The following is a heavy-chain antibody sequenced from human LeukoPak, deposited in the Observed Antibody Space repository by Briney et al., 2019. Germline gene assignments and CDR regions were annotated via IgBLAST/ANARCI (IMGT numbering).Heavy chain of an antibody. D-gene: IGHD2-2*01. Sequence: GGSLRLSCVASKFTSGHSFTNYWMRWVRQAPGKGLEWVANINQDGSETYYVDSVKGRFTMSRDNAKKSVSLQMNSLRADDTAIYYCSAILYHWGRGTLVTVSS. CDR3: SAILYH. J-gene: IGHJ4*02. CDR2: INQDGSET. V-gene: IGHV3-7*01. CDR1: KFTSGHSFTNYW.